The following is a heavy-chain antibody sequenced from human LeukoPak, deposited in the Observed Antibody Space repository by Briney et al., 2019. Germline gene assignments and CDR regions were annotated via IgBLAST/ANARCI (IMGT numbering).Heavy chain of an antibody. J-gene: IGHJ4*02. CDR1: GGSISSGGYY. Sequence: SETLSLTCTVSGGSISSGGYYWSWIRQHPGKGLEWIGYIYYSGSTYYNPSLKSRVTISVDTSKSQFSLKLSSVTAADTAVYYCAGAARPYYFDYWGQGTLVTVSS. V-gene: IGHV4-31*03. CDR2: IYYSGST. CDR3: AGAARPYYFDY. D-gene: IGHD6-6*01.